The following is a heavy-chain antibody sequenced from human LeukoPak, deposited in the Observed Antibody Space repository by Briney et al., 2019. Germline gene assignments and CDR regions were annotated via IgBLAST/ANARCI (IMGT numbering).Heavy chain of an antibody. CDR3: ARGLGVVAATLDH. Sequence: SETLSLTCTVSGGSIRRYYWSWIRQPPGKGLELIGCIYDSGTTKYNLSLQSRVTISLDTSNSPFTLKLTSVTAADTAVYYCARGLGVVAATLDHWGQGTLVTVSS. CDR1: GGSIRRYY. V-gene: IGHV4-59*12. D-gene: IGHD2-15*01. CDR2: IYDSGTT. J-gene: IGHJ4*02.